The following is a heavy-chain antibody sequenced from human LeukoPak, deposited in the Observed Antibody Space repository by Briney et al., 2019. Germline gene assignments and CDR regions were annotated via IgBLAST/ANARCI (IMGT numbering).Heavy chain of an antibody. CDR3: AKRGGSSRDKGYFDY. J-gene: IGHJ4*02. V-gene: IGHV3-23*01. Sequence: GGSLRLSCAASGFTFSSYSMRWVRQAPGKGLEWGSVIGPSGASTSYTDSVKGRFTVSRDNSKSTLYLQMNSLRAEDTAVYYCAKRGGSSRDKGYFDYWGQGTLVTVSS. D-gene: IGHD1-26*01. CDR1: GFTFSSYS. CDR2: IGPSGAST.